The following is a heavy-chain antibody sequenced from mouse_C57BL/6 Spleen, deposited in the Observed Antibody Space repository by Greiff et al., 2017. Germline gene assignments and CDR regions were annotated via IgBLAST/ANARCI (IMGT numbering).Heavy chain of an antibody. Sequence: QVQLQQPGAELVRPGSSVKLSCKASGYTFTSYWMHWVKQRPIQGLEWIGNIDPSDSETHYNQKFKDKATLTVDKSSSTAYMQLSSLTSEDSAVYYCARNYDYDDVPFAYWGQGTLVTVSA. CDR1: GYTFTSYW. CDR3: ARNYDYDDVPFAY. D-gene: IGHD2-4*01. CDR2: IDPSDSET. V-gene: IGHV1-52*01. J-gene: IGHJ3*01.